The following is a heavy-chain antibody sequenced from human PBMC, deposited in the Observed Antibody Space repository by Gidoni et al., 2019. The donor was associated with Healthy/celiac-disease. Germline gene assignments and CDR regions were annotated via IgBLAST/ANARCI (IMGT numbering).Heavy chain of an antibody. CDR2: ISYDGSTK. J-gene: IGHJ6*02. Sequence: VRQAPGKGLEWVAVISYDGSTKYYAVSVKGRFTISRDNSKNTLYLQMHRLRAEDTAVYYCAKDVRGVDIVVVVAALYGYYGMDVWGQGTTVTVSS. D-gene: IGHD2-15*01. V-gene: IGHV3-30*18. CDR3: AKDVRGVDIVVVVAALYGYYGMDV.